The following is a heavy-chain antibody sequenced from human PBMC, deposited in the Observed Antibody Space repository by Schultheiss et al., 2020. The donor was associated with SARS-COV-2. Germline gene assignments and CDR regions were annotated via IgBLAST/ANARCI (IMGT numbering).Heavy chain of an antibody. CDR2: INHSGST. J-gene: IGHJ4*02. V-gene: IGHV4-39*07. Sequence: SETLSLTCTVSGGSISSSSYYWSWIRQPPGKGLEWIGEINHSGSTNYNPSLKSRVTISVDTSKNQFSLKLSSVTAADTAVYYCARDFVRYYFDYWGQGTLVTVSS. CDR1: GGSISSSSYY. CDR3: ARDFVRYYFDY.